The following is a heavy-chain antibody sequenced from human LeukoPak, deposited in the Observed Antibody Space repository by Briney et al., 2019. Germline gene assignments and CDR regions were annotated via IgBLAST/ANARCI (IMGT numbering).Heavy chain of an antibody. Sequence: GGSLSLSCAASGFTFSSYWRSWIRQAPGKGLEWVGIIKEDGSAKYYVDSVKGRFTISRDNAKNSLSLQMNSLRAEDTAVYYCARNPGWGALDIWGQGTMVTVSS. V-gene: IGHV3-7*01. CDR1: GFTFSSYW. J-gene: IGHJ3*02. CDR2: IKEDGSAK. CDR3: ARNPGWGALDI. D-gene: IGHD3-10*01.